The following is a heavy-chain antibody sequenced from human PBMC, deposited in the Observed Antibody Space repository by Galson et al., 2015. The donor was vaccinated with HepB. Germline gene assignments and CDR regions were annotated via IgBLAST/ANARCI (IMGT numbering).Heavy chain of an antibody. Sequence: SLRLSCAASGFTFSSYGMHWVRQAPGKGLEWVAVISYDGSNKYYADSVKGRFTISRDNSKNTLYLQMNSLRAEDTAVYYCAKDPTGPGIDYWGQGTLVTVSS. CDR3: AKDPTGPGIDY. V-gene: IGHV3-30*18. D-gene: IGHD6-13*01. CDR2: ISYDGSNK. CDR1: GFTFSSYG. J-gene: IGHJ4*02.